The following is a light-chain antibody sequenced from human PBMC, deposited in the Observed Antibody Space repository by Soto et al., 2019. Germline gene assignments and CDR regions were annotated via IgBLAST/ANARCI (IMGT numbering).Light chain of an antibody. J-gene: IGKJ1*01. CDR1: QSVGSY. Sequence: EIVLTQSPATLSLSPGERATLSCRASQSVGSYFAWYQQKPGQAPRLLIYDASNRATGIPARFSGSGSGTDCTLTISSLEPDDFAVYYCQQRGNWPVTFGQGTRVDIK. CDR3: QQRGNWPVT. CDR2: DAS. V-gene: IGKV3-11*01.